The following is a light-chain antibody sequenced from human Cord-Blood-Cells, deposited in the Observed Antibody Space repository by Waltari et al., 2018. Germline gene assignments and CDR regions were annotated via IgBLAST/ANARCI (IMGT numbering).Light chain of an antibody. V-gene: IGKV4-1*01. J-gene: IGKJ4*01. Sequence: IVMTQSPDSLAVSLGERATINCQSSQRVLYSSTNKNYLAWYQQEPGQPPKLLIYWAATRESVVPNRFSGSGSGTDFTLTISRRQAEDVAVYYCQQYYSTPLTFGGGTKVEIK. CDR3: QQYYSTPLT. CDR1: QRVLYSSTNKNY. CDR2: WAA.